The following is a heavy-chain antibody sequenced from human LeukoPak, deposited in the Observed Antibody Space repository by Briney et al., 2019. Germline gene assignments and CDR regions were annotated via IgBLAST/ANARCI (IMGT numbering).Heavy chain of an antibody. CDR3: ASDGAQWLVYY. CDR2: INANNGNT. D-gene: IGHD6-19*01. J-gene: IGHJ4*02. Sequence: GASVKVSCKASGYTFTSYGISWVRQAPGQGLEWMGWINANNGNTNYAQKFQGRVTMTTDTSTSTAYMELRSLRSDDTAVYYCASDGAQWLVYYWGQGTLVTVSS. V-gene: IGHV1-18*04. CDR1: GYTFTSYG.